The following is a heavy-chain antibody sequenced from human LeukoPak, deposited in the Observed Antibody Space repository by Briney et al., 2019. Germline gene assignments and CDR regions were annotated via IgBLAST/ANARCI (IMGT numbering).Heavy chain of an antibody. CDR2: IGGSGSIT. Sequence: GGSLRLSCVASGFTFNTYAMTWVRQAPGKGLEWGSAIGGSGSITYYTDSVKGRFTISRDNSKNTLYLQMNSLRAEDTAVYYCAKDRERWLQAYYFDYWGQGTLVTVSS. D-gene: IGHD5-24*01. CDR3: AKDRERWLQAYYFDY. CDR1: GFTFNTYA. J-gene: IGHJ4*02. V-gene: IGHV3-23*01.